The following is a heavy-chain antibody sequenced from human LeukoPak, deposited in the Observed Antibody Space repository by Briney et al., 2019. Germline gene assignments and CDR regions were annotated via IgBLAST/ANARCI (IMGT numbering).Heavy chain of an antibody. CDR3: ARGVETVEQWLVDY. V-gene: IGHV3-21*01. J-gene: IGHJ4*02. Sequence: GGSLRLSCAASGFTFSSYSVNWVRQAPGKGLEWVSSISSSSSYIYYADSVKGRFTISRDNAKNSLYLQMNSLRAEDTAVYYCARGVETVEQWLVDYWGQGTLVTVSS. D-gene: IGHD6-19*01. CDR1: GFTFSSYS. CDR2: ISSSSSYI.